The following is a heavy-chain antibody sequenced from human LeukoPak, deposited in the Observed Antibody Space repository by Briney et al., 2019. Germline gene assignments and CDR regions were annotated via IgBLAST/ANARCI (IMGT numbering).Heavy chain of an antibody. Sequence: PSETLSLTCAVYGGSLSGYYWSWIRQPPGKGLEWIGEINHSGSTNYNPSLKSRVTISVDTSKNRFSLKLSPVTAADTAVYYCARGRISQWLVRFDYWGQGTLVTVSS. J-gene: IGHJ4*02. CDR1: GGSLSGYY. V-gene: IGHV4-34*01. D-gene: IGHD6-19*01. CDR2: INHSGST. CDR3: ARGRISQWLVRFDY.